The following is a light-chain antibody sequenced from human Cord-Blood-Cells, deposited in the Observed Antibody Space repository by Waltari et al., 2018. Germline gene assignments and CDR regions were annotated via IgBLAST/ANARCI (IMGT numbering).Light chain of an antibody. CDR3: KQSYSTPYT. CDR1: QSISSY. Sequence: DIQMTQSPSSLSASVGDRVTITCRASQSISSYLNWYQQKPGKAPKLLIYAASSLQSGVPSRGRARGRGNEGKSTRTRRRTEDLATDACKQSYSTPYTFGQGTKLEIK. CDR2: AAS. V-gene: IGKV1-39*01. J-gene: IGKJ2*01.